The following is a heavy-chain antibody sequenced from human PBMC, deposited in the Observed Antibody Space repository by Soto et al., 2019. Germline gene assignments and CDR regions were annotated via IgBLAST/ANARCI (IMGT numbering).Heavy chain of an antibody. CDR2: INTDGSVA. Sequence: GGSLRLSCAASGLTFRSYWMHWVRQAPGKGLVWVSRINTDGSVAMYVDSVKGRFTISRDNSKNSLYMQMNSLRAEDTAVYYCAREPRSGGYYRVFDHWGQGSLVTVSS. V-gene: IGHV3-74*03. CDR3: AREPRSGGYYRVFDH. D-gene: IGHD3-22*01. CDR1: GLTFRSYW. J-gene: IGHJ4*02.